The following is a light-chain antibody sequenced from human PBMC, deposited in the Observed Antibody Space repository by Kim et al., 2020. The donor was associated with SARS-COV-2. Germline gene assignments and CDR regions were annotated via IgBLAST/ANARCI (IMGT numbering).Light chain of an antibody. CDR1: SSSMRSCYD. CDR2: NNE. J-gene: IGLJ3*02. V-gene: IGLV1-40*01. Sequence: GWRLTIPCRGNSSSMRSCYDVHWDQHFQGSAPKVLIYNNEVRPSVVPDRFSGSKSGTSASLAITGLHAEDEAVYYCQSYDSSLRGVFGGGTKLTVL. CDR3: QSYDSSLRGV.